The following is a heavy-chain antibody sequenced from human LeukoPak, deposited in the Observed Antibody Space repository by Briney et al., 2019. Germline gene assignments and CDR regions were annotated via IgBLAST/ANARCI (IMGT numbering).Heavy chain of an antibody. D-gene: IGHD3-10*01. Sequence: SVKVSCKASGGTFSSYAISWVRQAPGQGLERMGGIIPIFGTANYAQKFQGRVTITADKSTSTAYMELSSLRSEDTAVYYCARMWSYYYGSGSPNWFDPWSQGTVVTVSS. CDR3: ARMWSYYYGSGSPNWFDP. CDR2: IIPIFGTA. J-gene: IGHJ5*02. V-gene: IGHV1-69*06. CDR1: GGTFSSYA.